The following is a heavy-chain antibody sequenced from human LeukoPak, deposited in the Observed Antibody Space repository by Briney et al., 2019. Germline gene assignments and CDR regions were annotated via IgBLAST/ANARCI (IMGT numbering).Heavy chain of an antibody. Sequence: PGRSLRLSCAASGFTFSSYAMHWVRQAPGKGLEWVAVISYDGSNKYYADSVKGRFTISRDNSENTLYLQMNSLRAEDTAVYYCARDWGEVITTPFDYWGQGTLVTVSS. CDR1: GFTFSSYA. V-gene: IGHV3-30-3*01. CDR2: ISYDGSNK. D-gene: IGHD3-22*01. CDR3: ARDWGEVITTPFDY. J-gene: IGHJ4*02.